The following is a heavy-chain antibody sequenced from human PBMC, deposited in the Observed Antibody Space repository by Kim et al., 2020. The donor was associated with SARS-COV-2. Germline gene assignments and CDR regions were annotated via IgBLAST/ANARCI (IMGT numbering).Heavy chain of an antibody. V-gene: IGHV3-48*02. J-gene: IGHJ6*02. CDR2: ISGSSSTI. CDR1: GFTFSSYS. D-gene: IGHD1-26*01. CDR3: ARGPSQWEVFQVGTMDV. Sequence: GGSLRLSCAASGFTFSSYSMNWVRQAPGKGLEWISYISGSSSTIYYADSVKGRFTISRDNAKNSLFLQMNSLRDEDTAVYYCARGPSQWEVFQVGTMDVWGQGTTVTVSS.